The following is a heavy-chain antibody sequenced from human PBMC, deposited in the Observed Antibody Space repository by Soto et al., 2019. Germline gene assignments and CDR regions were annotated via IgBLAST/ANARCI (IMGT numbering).Heavy chain of an antibody. CDR3: ARETGLRSSGWSYNFHF. Sequence: EVQLVESGGGMVQPGGSLRVSCAASGFTLSSYSMHWVRQAPGKGLEWVSYISGSGGTIYYADSVKGRFTISRDNAKNSLSVQMNSLIDEVTAVYFCARETGLRSSGWSYNFHFWGQGTRVTVSS. CDR1: GFTLSSYS. CDR2: ISGSGGTI. J-gene: IGHJ4*02. D-gene: IGHD6-19*01. V-gene: IGHV3-48*02.